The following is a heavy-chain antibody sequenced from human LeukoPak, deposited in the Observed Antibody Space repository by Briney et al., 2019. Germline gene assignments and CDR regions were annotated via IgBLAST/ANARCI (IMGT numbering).Heavy chain of an antibody. CDR3: ARVGITGTI. CDR1: GGSISSGGYY. Sequence: SETLSLTCTVSGGSISSGGYYWSRIRQPPGKGLEWIGYIYHSGSTYYNPSLKSRVTMSVDRSKNQFSLNLSSVTAADTAVYYCARVGITGTIWGQGTLVTVSS. V-gene: IGHV4-30-2*01. J-gene: IGHJ4*02. D-gene: IGHD1-1*01. CDR2: IYHSGST.